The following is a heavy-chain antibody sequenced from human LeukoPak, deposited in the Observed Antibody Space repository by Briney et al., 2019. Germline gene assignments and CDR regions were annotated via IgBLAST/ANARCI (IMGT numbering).Heavy chain of an antibody. CDR1: GYTFTGYY. CDR3: ARETGEQWLPQY. CDR2: INPNSGGT. J-gene: IGHJ4*02. D-gene: IGHD6-19*01. Sequence: GASAKVSCKASGYTFTGYYMHWVRQAPGQGLEWMGWINPNSGGTNYAQKFQGRVTMTRDTSISTAYMELSRLRSDDTAVYYCARETGEQWLPQYWGQGTLVTVSS. V-gene: IGHV1-2*02.